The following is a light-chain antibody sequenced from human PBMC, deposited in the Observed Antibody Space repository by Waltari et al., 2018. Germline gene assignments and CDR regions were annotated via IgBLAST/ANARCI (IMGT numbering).Light chain of an antibody. Sequence: SSDLPQDPAVSVALGQTVRITCQGDILRTYYGNWCRQKPGQPPELVIYGKNNRPSGIPDRFSASSSGNTASLIITGAQAEDEADYYCSSRELSGHVVFGGGTRLTVL. V-gene: IGLV3-19*01. CDR2: GKN. CDR1: ILRTYY. J-gene: IGLJ2*01. CDR3: SSRELSGHVV.